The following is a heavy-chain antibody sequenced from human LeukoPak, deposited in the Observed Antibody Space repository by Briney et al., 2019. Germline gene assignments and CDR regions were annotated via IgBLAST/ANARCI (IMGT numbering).Heavy chain of an antibody. Sequence: SETLSLTCTVSGGSISSYYWSWIRQPPGKGLEWIGYIYYSGSTNYNPSLKSRVTISVDTSKNQFSLKLSSVTAADTAVYYCARDSWGIYVWGQGTLVTVSS. V-gene: IGHV4-59*01. J-gene: IGHJ4*02. D-gene: IGHD2-21*01. CDR2: IYYSGST. CDR1: GGSISSYY. CDR3: ARDSWGIYV.